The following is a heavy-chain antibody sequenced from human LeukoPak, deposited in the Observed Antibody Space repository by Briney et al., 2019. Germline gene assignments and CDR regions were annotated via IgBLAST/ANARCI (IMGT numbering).Heavy chain of an antibody. CDR2: IYWDDDK. D-gene: IGHD3-3*01. CDR1: GFSLTTSGVG. CDR3: AQWRRNWFDP. J-gene: IGHJ5*02. V-gene: IGHV2-5*02. Sequence: ESGPTLVNPTQTLTLTCTFSGFSLTTSGVGVGWIRQPPGKALKWLALIYWDDDKRYSPSLKSRLIITKDNSKNQVVLTMTNMDPVDTATYYCAQWRRNWFDPWGQGTLVTVSS.